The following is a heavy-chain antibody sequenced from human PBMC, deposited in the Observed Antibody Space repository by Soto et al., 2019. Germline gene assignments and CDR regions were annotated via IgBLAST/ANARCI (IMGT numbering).Heavy chain of an antibody. CDR1: GFSLSTRGVG. CDR2: IYWDDDR. D-gene: IGHD3-16*02. V-gene: IGHV2-5*02. Sequence: SGPTLVNPTQTLTLTCAFSGFSLSTRGVGVGWIRQTPGEALEWLAVIYWDDDRRYSPSLKTRLSIGKDTSKNLVVLLMTNMDPVDTATYFCAHGVITYGGVVGEDALDIWGQGAVVTVSS. CDR3: AHGVITYGGVVGEDALDI. J-gene: IGHJ3*02.